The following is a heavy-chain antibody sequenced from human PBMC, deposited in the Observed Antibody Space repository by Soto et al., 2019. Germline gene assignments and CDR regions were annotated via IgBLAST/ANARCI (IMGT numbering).Heavy chain of an antibody. CDR3: ARLRPMTGTTDWFDP. CDR2: ISNSGST. J-gene: IGHJ5*02. D-gene: IGHD1-20*01. CDR1: GASISSHY. V-gene: IGHV4-59*08. Sequence: SETLSLTCTVSGASISSHYWTWIRQPPGKGLEWIGYISNSGSTYYNPSLKSRVNIRVDTSKNHFSLILTSVTAADTAVYYCARLRPMTGTTDWFDPWGQGTLVTVS.